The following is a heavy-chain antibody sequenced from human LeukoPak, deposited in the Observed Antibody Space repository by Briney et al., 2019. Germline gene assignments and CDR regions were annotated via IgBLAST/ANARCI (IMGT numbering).Heavy chain of an antibody. CDR2: ISNDGDT. D-gene: IGHD6-19*01. V-gene: IGHV3-53*01. CDR3: AGDKTTGGWYEFDY. Sequence: GGTLRLSCAASGITFSSYGMSWVRQGPGKGLECVSVISNDGDTYYADSVKGRFTISRDTSKNTVSLQMNSLRAEDTAVYYCAGDKTTGGWYEFDYWGQGTLVTVSS. J-gene: IGHJ4*02. CDR1: GITFSSYG.